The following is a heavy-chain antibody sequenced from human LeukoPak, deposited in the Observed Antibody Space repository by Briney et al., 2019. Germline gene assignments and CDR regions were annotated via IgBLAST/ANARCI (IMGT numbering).Heavy chain of an antibody. Sequence: GASVKVSCKASGGTFSSYAISWVRQAPGQGLEWMGGIIPIFGTANYAQKFQGRVTITTDESTSTAYMELSSLRSEDTAVYYCARVRPPPLGITIFGVVTPHRDAFDIWGQGTMITVSS. D-gene: IGHD3-3*01. J-gene: IGHJ3*02. CDR2: IIPIFGTA. V-gene: IGHV1-69*05. CDR1: GGTFSSYA. CDR3: ARVRPPPLGITIFGVVTPHRDAFDI.